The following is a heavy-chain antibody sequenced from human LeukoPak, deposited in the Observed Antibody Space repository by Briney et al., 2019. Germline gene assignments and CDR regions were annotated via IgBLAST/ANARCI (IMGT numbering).Heavy chain of an antibody. CDR1: GFTFSGSA. CDR2: IRSKANSYAT. J-gene: IGHJ4*02. V-gene: IGHV3-73*01. D-gene: IGHD3-10*01. Sequence: GGSLRLSCAASGFTFSGSAMHWVRQASGKGLEWVGRIRSKANSYATVYAASVKGRFTISRDDSKNTAYLQMNSLKTEDTAVYYCAKDRAPYYYGSGEIDYWGQGTLVTVSS. CDR3: AKDRAPYYYGSGEIDY.